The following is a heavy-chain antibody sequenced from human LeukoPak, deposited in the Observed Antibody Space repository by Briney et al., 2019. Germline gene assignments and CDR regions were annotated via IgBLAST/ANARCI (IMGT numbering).Heavy chain of an antibody. CDR1: GVSVTTTPYY. J-gene: IGHJ5*02. CDR2: VYSSGTT. D-gene: IGHD3-9*01. CDR3: ARLPTGYPNWFDP. V-gene: IGHV4-39*01. Sequence: SETLSLTCTVSGVSVTTTPYYWAWIRQSPGKGLEWIGNVYSSGTTYYNPSFKSRVTISVDTSQTPFSLNLNSVTAADTAIYFCARLPTGYPNWFDPWGQGTRVTVSS.